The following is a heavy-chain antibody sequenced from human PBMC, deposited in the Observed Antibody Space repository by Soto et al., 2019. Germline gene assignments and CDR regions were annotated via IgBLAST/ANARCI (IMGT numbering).Heavy chain of an antibody. Sequence: QVQLQESGPGLVKPSETLSLTCTVSGVSITPYFWSWIRQPAGKAPEWVGHIYASGRTTYNPSLKSRVTMFVSQPTVSLRLNSVTAADTAVYYCARHFDVDPSLDQYYFDLWGRGALVTVSS. CDR3: ARHFDVDPSLDQYYFDL. V-gene: IGHV4-4*07. J-gene: IGHJ2*01. CDR1: GVSITPYF. CDR2: IYASGRT. D-gene: IGHD3-9*01.